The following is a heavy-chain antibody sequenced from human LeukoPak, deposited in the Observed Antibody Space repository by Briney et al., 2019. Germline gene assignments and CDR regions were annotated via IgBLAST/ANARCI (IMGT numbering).Heavy chain of an antibody. V-gene: IGHV3-30-3*01. Sequence: PGRSLRLSCAASGFTFSSYAMHWVRQAPGKGLEWVAVISYDGSNKYYADSVKGRFTISRDNSKNTLYLQMNSLRAEDTAVYYCAKEGEWETFDYWGQGTLVTVSS. CDR3: AKEGEWETFDY. CDR1: GFTFSSYA. CDR2: ISYDGSNK. J-gene: IGHJ4*02. D-gene: IGHD1-26*01.